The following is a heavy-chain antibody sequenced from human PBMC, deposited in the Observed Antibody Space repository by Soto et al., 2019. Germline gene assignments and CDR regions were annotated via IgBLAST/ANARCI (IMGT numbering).Heavy chain of an antibody. J-gene: IGHJ4*02. CDR1: AGSISSGNYY. Sequence: PSETLPLTCPVSAGSISSGNYYLSWSRQPPGQGLEWIGSTYYSGSTYYNPSLKSRVTISIDTSKNQFSLKLSSVTAADTAVYYCVRDVLTGYGNFDYWGQGTLVTVS. CDR2: TYYSGST. CDR3: VRDVLTGYGNFDY. D-gene: IGHD3-9*01. V-gene: IGHV4-30-4*08.